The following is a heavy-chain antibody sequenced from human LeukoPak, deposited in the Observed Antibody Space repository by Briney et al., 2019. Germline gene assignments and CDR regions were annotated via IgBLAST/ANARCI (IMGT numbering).Heavy chain of an antibody. CDR3: ARTVAGPFYYYYYMDV. Sequence: PGGSLRLSCAASGFTFDDYGMSWVRQAPGKGLEWVSGINWNGGSTGYADSVKGRFTISRDNAKNSLYLQMNSLRAEDTALYHCARTVAGPFYYYYYMDVWGQGTTVTVSS. CDR2: INWNGGST. CDR1: GFTFDDYG. J-gene: IGHJ6*03. D-gene: IGHD6-19*01. V-gene: IGHV3-20*01.